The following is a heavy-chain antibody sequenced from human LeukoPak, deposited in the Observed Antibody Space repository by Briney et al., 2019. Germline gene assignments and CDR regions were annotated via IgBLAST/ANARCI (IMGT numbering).Heavy chain of an antibody. CDR1: GFTFDDYA. D-gene: IGHD3-22*01. CDR3: AKARGLIGGAFDI. V-gene: IGHV3-9*01. CDR2: ISWNSGSI. J-gene: IGHJ3*02. Sequence: TGGSLRLSCAASGFTFDDYAMHWVRQAPGKGLEWVSSISWNSGSIGYADSVKGRFTISRDNSKNSLYLQMNSLRTEDTALYYCAKARGLIGGAFDIWGQGTMVTVSS.